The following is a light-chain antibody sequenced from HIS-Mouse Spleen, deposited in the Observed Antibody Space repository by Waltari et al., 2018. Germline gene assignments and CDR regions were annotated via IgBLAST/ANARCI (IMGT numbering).Light chain of an antibody. CDR3: QQYGSSPPT. J-gene: IGKJ1*01. CDR2: GAS. Sequence: QSPGTLSLSPGERATLSCRASQSVSSSYLAWYQQKPGQAPRLLIYGASSRATGIPDRFSGSGSGTDFTLTISRLEPEDFAVYYCQQYGSSPPTFGQGTKVEIK. V-gene: IGKV3-20*01. CDR1: QSVSSSY.